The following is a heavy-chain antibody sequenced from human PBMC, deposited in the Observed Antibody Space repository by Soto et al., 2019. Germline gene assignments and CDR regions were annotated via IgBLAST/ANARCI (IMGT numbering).Heavy chain of an antibody. CDR3: AGVLAAAGTSYYYYYMDV. CDR2: SIPILGIA. D-gene: IGHD6-13*01. V-gene: IGHV1-69*02. CDR1: GGTFSSYT. J-gene: IGHJ6*03. Sequence: QVQLVQSGAEVKKPGSSVKVSCKASGGTFSSYTISWVRQAPGQGLEWMGRSIPILGIANYAQKFQGRVTITADKSTSTAYMELSSLRSEDTAVYYCAGVLAAAGTSYYYYYMDVWGKGTTVTVSS.